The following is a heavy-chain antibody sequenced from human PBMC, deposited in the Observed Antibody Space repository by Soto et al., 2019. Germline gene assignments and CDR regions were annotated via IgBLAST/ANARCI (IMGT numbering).Heavy chain of an antibody. CDR2: INHSGST. CDR3: ARFPPTRYYFDY. J-gene: IGHJ4*02. Sequence: PSETLSLTCAVYGGSFSGYYWSWIRQPPGKGLEWIGEINHSGSTNYNPSLKSRVTISVDTSKNQFSLKLSSVTAADTAVYYCARFPPTRYYFDYWGQGTLVTVSS. CDR1: GGSFSGYY. V-gene: IGHV4-34*01. D-gene: IGHD4-17*01.